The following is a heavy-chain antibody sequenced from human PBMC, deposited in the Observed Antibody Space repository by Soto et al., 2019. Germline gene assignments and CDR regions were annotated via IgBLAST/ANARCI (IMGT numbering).Heavy chain of an antibody. Sequence: PGGSLRLSCAASGFTFSSYSMNWVRQAPGKGLEWVSYISSSSSNIYYADSVKGRFTISRDNAENSLYLQMNSLRDEDTAVYYCATATRSVLRFLEWLSHFDYWGQGTLVTVSS. CDR1: GFTFSSYS. J-gene: IGHJ4*02. D-gene: IGHD3-3*01. CDR3: ATATRSVLRFLEWLSHFDY. V-gene: IGHV3-48*02. CDR2: ISSSSSNI.